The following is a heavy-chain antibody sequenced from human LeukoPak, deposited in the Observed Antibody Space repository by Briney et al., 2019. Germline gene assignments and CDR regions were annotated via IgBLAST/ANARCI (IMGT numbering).Heavy chain of an antibody. CDR1: GFTFSSYA. D-gene: IGHD3-10*01. J-gene: IGHJ4*02. V-gene: IGHV3-30-3*01. Sequence: PGGSLRLSCAASGFTFSSYAMHWVRQAPGKGLEWVAVISYDGSNKYYADSVKGRFTISRDNSKNTLYLQMNSLRAEDTAVYYCARVVQAHFGVGDYFDYWGQGTLVTVSS. CDR2: ISYDGSNK. CDR3: ARVVQAHFGVGDYFDY.